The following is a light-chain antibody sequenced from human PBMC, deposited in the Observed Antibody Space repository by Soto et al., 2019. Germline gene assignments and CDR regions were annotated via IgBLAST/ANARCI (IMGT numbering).Light chain of an antibody. J-gene: IGKJ5*01. CDR2: GAS. CDR3: QHFNGFPIT. CDR1: QGINSA. Sequence: AIQLTQSPSSLSASVGDRVTITCRASQGINSALAWYQQEPGKTPKLLIYGASNLESGVPSRFSGSGSGTDFTLTISSLQPEDFTTYYCQHFNGFPITFGQGTRLEIK. V-gene: IGKV1-13*02.